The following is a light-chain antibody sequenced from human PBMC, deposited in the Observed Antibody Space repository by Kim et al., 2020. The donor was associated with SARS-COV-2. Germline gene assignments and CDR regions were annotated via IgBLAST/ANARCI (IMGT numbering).Light chain of an antibody. Sequence: SYELTQPLSVSVALGQTARITCEGKNIGNKNVHWYQQESGQAPVLVISRDSTRPSGIPDRFSGSNSGNTVTLTISRAQASDEADYYCQVWDISAVIFGGVTRLTVL. V-gene: IGLV3-9*01. CDR1: NIGNKN. CDR3: QVWDISAVI. CDR2: RDS. J-gene: IGLJ2*01.